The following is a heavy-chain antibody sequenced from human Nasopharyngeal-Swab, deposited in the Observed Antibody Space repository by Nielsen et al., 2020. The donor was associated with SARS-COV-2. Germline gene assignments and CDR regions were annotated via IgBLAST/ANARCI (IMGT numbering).Heavy chain of an antibody. CDR1: GVIFSKYW. J-gene: IGHJ5*02. Sequence: GESLKISCVASGVIFSKYWMHWVRQAPGKGLVWVSRVNQDGSRTDYADSVRGRFTISRDNAKNTLYLEMNSLKAEDTAVYYCVKDLAGRYGSWGLGTLVTVSS. V-gene: IGHV3-74*01. CDR3: VKDLAGRYGS. CDR2: VNQDGSRT. D-gene: IGHD1-26*01.